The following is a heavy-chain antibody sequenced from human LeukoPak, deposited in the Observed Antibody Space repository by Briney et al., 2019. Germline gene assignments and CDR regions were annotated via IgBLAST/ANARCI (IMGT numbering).Heavy chain of an antibody. J-gene: IGHJ6*02. D-gene: IGHD6-13*01. V-gene: IGHV3-48*01. Sequence: GGSLRLSCAASGFTFSSYSMNWVRQAPGKGLEWVSYISSSSSTIYYADSVKGRFTISRDNAKNSLYLRMNSLRAEDTAVYYCARSSSSSWAEFYYYYYGMDVWGQGTTVTVSS. CDR2: ISSSSSTI. CDR3: ARSSSSSWAEFYYYYYGMDV. CDR1: GFTFSSYS.